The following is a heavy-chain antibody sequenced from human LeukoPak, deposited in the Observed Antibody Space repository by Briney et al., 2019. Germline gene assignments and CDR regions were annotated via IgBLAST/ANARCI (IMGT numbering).Heavy chain of an antibody. Sequence: SETLSLTCTVSGGPITSSSYYWGWIRQPPGKGLEWIGSTYYSGSTYYNPSLKSRVTISVGTSKNQFSLKLSSVTAADTAVHYCARGRLSYYYDSSGYRYYFDYWGQGTLVTVSS. CDR2: TYYSGST. J-gene: IGHJ4*02. D-gene: IGHD3-22*01. CDR1: GGPITSSSYY. CDR3: ARGRLSYYYDSSGYRYYFDY. V-gene: IGHV4-39*07.